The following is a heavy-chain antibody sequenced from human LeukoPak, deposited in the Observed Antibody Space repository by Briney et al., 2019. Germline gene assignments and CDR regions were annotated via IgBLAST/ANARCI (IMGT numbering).Heavy chain of an antibody. J-gene: IGHJ6*03. CDR2: ISGSGYNT. D-gene: IGHD3-22*01. CDR3: AKGAEEGVVITAVYYYYMDV. CDR1: GFTFTNHG. V-gene: IGHV3-23*01. Sequence: GGSLRLSCVASGFTFTNHGMSWVRQTPGKGLEWVSTISGSGYNTYYADSVKGRFTISRDNSKNTLFLQMNGLRPEDTAVYYCAKGAEEGVVITAVYYYYMDVWGKGTTVTISS.